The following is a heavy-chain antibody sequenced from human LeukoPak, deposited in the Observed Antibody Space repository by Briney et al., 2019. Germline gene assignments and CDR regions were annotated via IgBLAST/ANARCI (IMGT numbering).Heavy chain of an antibody. Sequence: SSETLSLTCAVYGGSFSTYYWSWIRRSPGKGLEWIGDIKHGRSTNYNPSLDNRVTIFRDTSKNQFSLKLTSVTAADTAVYYCGSSSNWQQYWGQGILVTV. J-gene: IGHJ1*01. V-gene: IGHV4-34*01. CDR2: IKHGRST. CDR1: GGSFSTYY. CDR3: GSSSNWQQY. D-gene: IGHD6-13*01.